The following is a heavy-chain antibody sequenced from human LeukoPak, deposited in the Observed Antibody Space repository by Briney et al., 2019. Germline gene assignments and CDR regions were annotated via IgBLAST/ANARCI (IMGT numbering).Heavy chain of an antibody. CDR1: GFTFSSYW. CDR3: ARDNPSTVTTHFDY. Sequence: TGGSLRLSCAASGFTFSSYWMHWVRQAPGKGLVWVSRINTDASSTSYADSVKGRFTISRDNAKNTLYLQMNSLRAEDTAVYYCARDNPSTVTTHFDYWGQGTLVTVSS. CDR2: INTDASST. V-gene: IGHV3-74*01. D-gene: IGHD4-17*01. J-gene: IGHJ4*02.